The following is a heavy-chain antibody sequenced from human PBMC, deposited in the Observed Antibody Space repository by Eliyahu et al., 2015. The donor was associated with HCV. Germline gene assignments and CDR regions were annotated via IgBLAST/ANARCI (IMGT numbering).Heavy chain of an antibody. CDR1: GGSFSGYY. CDR3: ARGFGGRGGAQEKYNWFDP. D-gene: IGHD3-10*01. V-gene: IGHV4-34*01. Sequence: QVQLQQWGAGLLKPSETLSLTCAVYGGSFSGYYWSWIRQPPGKGLEWIGGIHHCGSTNYNPPLKSRVTISVDTSKNQFSLKLSSVTAADTAVYYCARGFGGRGGAQEKYNWFDPWGQGTLVTVSS. CDR2: IHHCGST. J-gene: IGHJ5*02.